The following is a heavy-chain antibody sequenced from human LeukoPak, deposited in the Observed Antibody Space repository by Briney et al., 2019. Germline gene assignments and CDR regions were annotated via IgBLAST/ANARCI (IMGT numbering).Heavy chain of an antibody. Sequence: GGSLRLSCAASGFTFSDYYMSWIRQAPGKGLEWVSYISSSGSTIYYADSVKGRFTISRDTSKNTLYLQMNSLRDEDTAVYYCAKNLELWFGDLLYFDSWGQGTLVTVSS. D-gene: IGHD3-10*01. CDR1: GFTFSDYY. CDR3: AKNLELWFGDLLYFDS. CDR2: ISSSGSTI. V-gene: IGHV3-11*04. J-gene: IGHJ4*02.